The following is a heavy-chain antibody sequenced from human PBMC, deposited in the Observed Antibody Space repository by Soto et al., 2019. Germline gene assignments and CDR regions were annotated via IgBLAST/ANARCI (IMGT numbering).Heavy chain of an antibody. V-gene: IGHV6-1*01. CDR2: TYYRSKWYN. CDR1: GDGVSSNSAA. J-gene: IGHJ6*03. Sequence: SQTLSLTCAISGDGVSSNSAAWNWIRQSPSRGLEWLGRTYYRSKWYNDYAVSVKSRITINPDTSKNQFSLQLNSVTPEDTAVYYCARGLWFGEPPYYYYYYMDVWGKGTTVTVSS. D-gene: IGHD3-10*01. CDR3: ARGLWFGEPPYYYYYYMDV.